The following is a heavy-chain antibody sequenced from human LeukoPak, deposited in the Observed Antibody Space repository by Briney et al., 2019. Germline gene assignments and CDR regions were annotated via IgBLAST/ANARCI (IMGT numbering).Heavy chain of an antibody. CDR1: GCSIINHY. CDR3: ARDVRYASGWSPPEG. Sequence: SETLSLTCSVSGCSIINHYWGWLRPPAGKGREGMGRMYSSVRANCSPSRKNRVSMSIDPSTHHFSLNLTSVTAADTPLYFCARDVRYASGWSPPEGWGEGTLVTVCS. D-gene: IGHD6-19*01. CDR2: MYSSVRA. V-gene: IGHV4-4*07. J-gene: IGHJ4*02.